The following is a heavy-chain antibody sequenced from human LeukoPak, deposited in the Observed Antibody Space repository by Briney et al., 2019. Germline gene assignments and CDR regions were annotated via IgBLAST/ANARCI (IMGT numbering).Heavy chain of an antibody. CDR1: GFNFSSYE. CDR2: VGSRGRSI. D-gene: IGHD3-10*01. J-gene: IGHJ3*01. Sequence: GGSLRLSCVGSGFNFSSYEMNWVRQAPGKGLEWVSYVGSRGRSIYYADSVKGRFISSRDNSKNSLYLQMNSLRVEDTAVYYCAREAGTAFDLWGQGTTVTVS. V-gene: IGHV3-48*03. CDR3: AREAGTAFDL.